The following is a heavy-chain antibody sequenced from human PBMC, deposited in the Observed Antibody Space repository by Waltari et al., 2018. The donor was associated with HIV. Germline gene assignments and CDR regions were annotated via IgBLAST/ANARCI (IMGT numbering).Heavy chain of an antibody. D-gene: IGHD1-1*01. J-gene: IGHJ3*02. CDR2: IYYTGTT. CDR3: TRENEDTSDNAFDI. Sequence: QLQLQESGPGLVKPSETLSLTCTVPDASITGRYYYCAWLRQPPGKGLEWIASIYYTGTTYYNPSLRSRVTMSVDTSKNQFSLKLGSLTAADTAVYYCTRENEDTSDNAFDIWGQGTTVTVSS. CDR1: DASITGRYYY. V-gene: IGHV4-39*07.